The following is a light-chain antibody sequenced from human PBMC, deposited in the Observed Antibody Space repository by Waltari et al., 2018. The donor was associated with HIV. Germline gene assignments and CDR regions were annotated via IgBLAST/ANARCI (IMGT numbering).Light chain of an antibody. V-gene: IGLV1-40*01. Sequence: QSVLTQPPSVSGAPGQRVTISCTGSSSNIGAGYYVSWYQQFPGTAPKLLIFENDRRSSGVSDRFSGAKSGTSASLTITGLQSQDEADYYCSAWDTSLTPRGLFGGGTRLTVV. J-gene: IGLJ7*01. CDR2: END. CDR3: SAWDTSLTPRGL. CDR1: SSNIGAGYY.